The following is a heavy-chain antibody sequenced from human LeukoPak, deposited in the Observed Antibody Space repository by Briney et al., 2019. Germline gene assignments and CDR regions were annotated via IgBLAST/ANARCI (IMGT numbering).Heavy chain of an antibody. D-gene: IGHD5-12*01. CDR1: GYTFTAYF. J-gene: IGHJ5*02. Sequence: ASVKVSCKASGYTFTAYFMHWVRQAPGQGLEWMGWINPDSGGTNYAQKFQGRVTMTRDTSISTAYMELSRLRSDDTAIYYCAKDQNTGYANNWFDPWGQGTLVTVSS. CDR2: INPDSGGT. V-gene: IGHV1-2*02. CDR3: AKDQNTGYANNWFDP.